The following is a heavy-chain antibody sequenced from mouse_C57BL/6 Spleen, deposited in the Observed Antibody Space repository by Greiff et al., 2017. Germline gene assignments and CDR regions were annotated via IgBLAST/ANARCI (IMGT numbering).Heavy chain of an antibody. V-gene: IGHV5-17*01. CDR1: GFTFSDYG. D-gene: IGHD1-1*01. J-gene: IGHJ4*01. CDR3: AITTVVAYYAMDY. Sequence: EVQLVESGGGLVKPGGSLKLSCAASGFTFSDYGMHWVRQAPEKGLEWVAYISSGSSTIYYADTVKGRFTISRDNAKNTLFLQMTSLRSEDTDMYYCAITTVVAYYAMDYWGQGTSVTVSS. CDR2: ISSGSSTI.